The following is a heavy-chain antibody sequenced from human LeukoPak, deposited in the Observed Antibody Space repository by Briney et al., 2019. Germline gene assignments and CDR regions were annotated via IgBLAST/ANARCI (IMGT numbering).Heavy chain of an antibody. J-gene: IGHJ1*01. Sequence: ASVNVSCKASGYTFTGYYMHWVRQPPGQGLEWMGWINPNSGGTNYAQKFQGRVTMTRDTPISTAYMELSRLRSDDTAVYYCAREDLYYYDSSGSEYFQHWGQGTLVTVSS. CDR3: AREDLYYYDSSGSEYFQH. CDR1: GYTFTGYY. V-gene: IGHV1-2*02. D-gene: IGHD3-22*01. CDR2: INPNSGGT.